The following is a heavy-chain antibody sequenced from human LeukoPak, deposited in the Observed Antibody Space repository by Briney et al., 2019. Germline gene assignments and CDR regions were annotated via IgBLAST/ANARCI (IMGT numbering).Heavy chain of an antibody. D-gene: IGHD1-7*01. J-gene: IGHJ4*02. CDR1: GFTFSSYA. CDR3: AKDAYGTTGRGYYFDY. Sequence: GGSLRLSCAASGFTFSSYAMSWVRQAPGKGLEWVSVISGSGGSTYYADSVKGRFTISRDNSKNTLYLQMNSLRAEDTAVYYCAKDAYGTTGRGYYFDYWGQGTLVTVSS. CDR2: ISGSGGST. V-gene: IGHV3-23*01.